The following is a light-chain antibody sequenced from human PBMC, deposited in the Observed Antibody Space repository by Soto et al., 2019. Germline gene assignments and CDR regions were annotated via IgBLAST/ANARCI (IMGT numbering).Light chain of an antibody. V-gene: IGLV2-14*02. CDR3: SSYTGGNPSYV. Sequence: HSVLTQPASVSGSPGQSITISFTGTSSDVGSYNLVSWYQQHPGKAPKLIIYEGSKRSSGVSNRFSGSKSGNTASLTISGLQAEDEADYYCSSYTGGNPSYVFGTGTKVTVL. CDR2: EGS. CDR1: SSDVGSYNL. J-gene: IGLJ1*01.